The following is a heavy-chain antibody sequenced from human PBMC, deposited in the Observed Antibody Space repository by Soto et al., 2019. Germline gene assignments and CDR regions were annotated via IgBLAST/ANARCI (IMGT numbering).Heavy chain of an antibody. CDR1: GYSFTSFG. J-gene: IGHJ5*01. V-gene: IGHV1-18*01. CDR3: ARDTGSGWYGDGTGWFDS. Sequence: ASVKVSCKTSGYSFTSFGVSWVRQAPGLGLEWMGWISGYNGNTNYPKNLQDRVTLTTDTSTNTAYMELRSLTSDDTAVYYCARDTGSGWYGDGTGWFDSWGQGTLVTVSS. CDR2: ISGYNGNT. D-gene: IGHD6-19*01.